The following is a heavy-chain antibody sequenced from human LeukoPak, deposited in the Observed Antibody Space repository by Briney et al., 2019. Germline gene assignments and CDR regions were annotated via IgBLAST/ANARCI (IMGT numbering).Heavy chain of an antibody. CDR1: GFTFSSYE. V-gene: IGHV3-21*01. J-gene: IGHJ4*02. D-gene: IGHD1-20*01. Sequence: PGGSLRLSCAASGFTFSSYEMNWVRQAPGKGLEWVSSISSSSSYIYYADSVKGRFTISRDNAKNSLYLQMNSLRAEDTAVYYCAKDINFRTPKYYFDYWGQGTLVTVSS. CDR3: AKDINFRTPKYYFDY. CDR2: ISSSSSYI.